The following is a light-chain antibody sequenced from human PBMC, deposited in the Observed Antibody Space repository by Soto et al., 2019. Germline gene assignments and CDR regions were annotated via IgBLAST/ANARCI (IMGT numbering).Light chain of an antibody. Sequence: QPVLTQSPSASASLGASVKLTCTLSSGHSSYAIAWHQKQPGKGPRYLMELNNDGSHTKGDGIPDRFSGSSSGADRYLIISSLQSEDEADYYCQTWGTGFQFFGGGTKVTVL. CDR3: QTWGTGFQF. V-gene: IGLV4-69*01. CDR1: SGHSSYA. J-gene: IGLJ2*01. CDR2: LNNDGSH.